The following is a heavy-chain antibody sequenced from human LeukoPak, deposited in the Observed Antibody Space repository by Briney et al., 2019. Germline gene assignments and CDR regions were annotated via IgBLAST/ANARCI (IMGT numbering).Heavy chain of an antibody. CDR1: GFTFSSFC. V-gene: IGHV3-7*01. CDR2: IKRDGSEK. Sequence: PGGSLRLSCAASGFTFSSFCMTWARQAPGKGLEWVANIKRDGSEKYYVESVKGRFTISRDNAKNSLYLQMNSLRAEDTAVYYCARAPLLSSDTRYYHSMDVWGQGTTVTVSS. CDR3: ARAPLLSSDTRYYHSMDV. D-gene: IGHD5-18*01. J-gene: IGHJ6*02.